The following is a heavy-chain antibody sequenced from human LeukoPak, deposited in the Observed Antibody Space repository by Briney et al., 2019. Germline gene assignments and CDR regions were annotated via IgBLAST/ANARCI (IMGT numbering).Heavy chain of an antibody. D-gene: IGHD2-2*01. J-gene: IGHJ5*02. CDR2: IYYSGST. V-gene: IGHV4-59*01. CDR3: ARAQTLGYCSSTSCYYWFDP. Sequence: PSETLSLTCTVSGGSISSYYWSWIRQPPGKGLEWIGYIYYSGSTNYNPSLKSRVTISVDTSKNQFSLKLSSVTAADTAVYYCARAQTLGYCSSTSCYYWFDPWGQGTLVTVSS. CDR1: GGSISSYY.